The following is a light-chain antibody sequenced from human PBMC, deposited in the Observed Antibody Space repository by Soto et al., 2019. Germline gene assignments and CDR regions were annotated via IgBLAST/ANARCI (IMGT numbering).Light chain of an antibody. CDR3: QQYGSSPLT. Sequence: EIVLTQSPGTLSLSPGERATLSCRASQSVSSNYLAWYQHKPGQAPKVLIYRASSRATGIPDRFSGSGSGTVFTLTISRLEPEDFAVYYCQQYGSSPLTFGGGNKVDIK. J-gene: IGKJ4*01. CDR2: RAS. V-gene: IGKV3-20*01. CDR1: QSVSSNY.